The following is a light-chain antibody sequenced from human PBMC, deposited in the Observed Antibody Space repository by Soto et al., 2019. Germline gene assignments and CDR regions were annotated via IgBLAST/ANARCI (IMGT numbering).Light chain of an antibody. V-gene: IGKV3-15*01. CDR3: QQYNNWPS. CDR1: QSVSSSY. CDR2: GAS. Sequence: DMVWTESRGSLYLSGRERATLSCRASQSVSSSYLGWYQQKSGQAPRLLIYGASTRATGIPARFSGSGSGTEFTLTLSSLQSEDFAVYYCQQYNNWPSFGQGTKVDI. J-gene: IGKJ1*01.